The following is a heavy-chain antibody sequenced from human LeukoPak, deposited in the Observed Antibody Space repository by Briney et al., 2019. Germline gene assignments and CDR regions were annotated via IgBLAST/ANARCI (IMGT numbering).Heavy chain of an antibody. CDR2: IRSKTDGGTI. Sequence: PGGSLRLSCAASGLTFSKAWMSRVRQAPGKGLEWVGRIRSKTDGGTIEYAAPVKGRFTISRDDAENTVFLQMNSLKTEDTAVYYCITNGGSSWRGYWGQGTLVTVSS. J-gene: IGHJ4*02. D-gene: IGHD1-26*01. V-gene: IGHV3-15*01. CDR3: ITNGGSSWRGY. CDR1: GLTFSKAW.